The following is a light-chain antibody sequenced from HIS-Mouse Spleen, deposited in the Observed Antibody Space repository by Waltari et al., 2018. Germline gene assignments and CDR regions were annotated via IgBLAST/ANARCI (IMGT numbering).Light chain of an antibody. Sequence: QSALTQPPSASGSPGQSVTISCTGTSRDVGGYHYVPWYQPHPGKAPKLMIYEVSKRPSGVPDRFSGSKSGNTASLTVSGLQAEDEADYYCSSYAGSNNFGVVFGGGTKLTVL. CDR3: SSYAGSNNFGVV. V-gene: IGLV2-8*01. CDR2: EVS. J-gene: IGLJ2*01. CDR1: SRDVGGYHY.